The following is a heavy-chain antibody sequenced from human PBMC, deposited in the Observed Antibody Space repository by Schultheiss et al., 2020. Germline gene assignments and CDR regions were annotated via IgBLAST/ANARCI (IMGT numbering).Heavy chain of an antibody. CDR3: ARDPGPINVLLWFRELPIYGMDV. CDR2: INPNSGGT. D-gene: IGHD3-10*01. CDR1: GYTFTGYY. J-gene: IGHJ6*02. V-gene: IGHV1-2*04. Sequence: ASVKVSCKASGYTFTGYYMHWVRQAPGQGLEWMGWINPNSGGTNYAQKFQGWVTMTRDTSISTAYMELSRLRSDDTAVYYCARDPGPINVLLWFRELPIYGMDVWGQGTTVTVSS.